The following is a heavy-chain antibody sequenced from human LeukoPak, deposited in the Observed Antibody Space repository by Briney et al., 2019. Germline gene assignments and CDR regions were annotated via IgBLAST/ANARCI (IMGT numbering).Heavy chain of an antibody. D-gene: IGHD1-26*01. CDR3: ARGGGWGARGYDAFDI. J-gene: IGHJ3*02. V-gene: IGHV1-2*06. Sequence: GASVKVSCKASGYTFTGYYMHWVRQAPGQGLEWMGRINPNSGGTNYAQKFQGRVTMTRDTSISTAYMELSRLRSDDTAVYYCARGGGWGARGYDAFDIWGQGTMVTVSS. CDR1: GYTFTGYY. CDR2: INPNSGGT.